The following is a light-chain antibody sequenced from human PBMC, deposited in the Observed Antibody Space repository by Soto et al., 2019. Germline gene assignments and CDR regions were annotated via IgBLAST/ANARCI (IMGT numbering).Light chain of an antibody. Sequence: AIPMTQSPSSLSASVGDRVTITCRASQVIRNDLAWYQQKPGKAPNLLIYAASTLQAGVPSRFSGTGSGTDFTLTISSLQPEDFATYYCLQDYNYPYTFGQGTKLEIK. CDR1: QVIRND. J-gene: IGKJ2*01. CDR2: AAS. V-gene: IGKV1-6*02. CDR3: LQDYNYPYT.